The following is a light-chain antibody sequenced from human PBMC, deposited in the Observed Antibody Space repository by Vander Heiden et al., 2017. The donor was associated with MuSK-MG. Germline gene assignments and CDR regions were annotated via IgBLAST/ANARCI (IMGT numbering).Light chain of an antibody. Sequence: SYVLTQPPPVSVVPGLTATHTCRATNIGRQSVHWSHQKPGQAPVLVVHEDYDRPSGITERFTGSDAGNAATVTMSRVGAGDEADYYCQVWDSTSDHPLGVFGGGTKLTV. CDR3: QVWDSTSDHPLGV. V-gene: IGLV3-21*02. J-gene: IGLJ2*01. CDR2: EDY. CDR1: NIGRQS.